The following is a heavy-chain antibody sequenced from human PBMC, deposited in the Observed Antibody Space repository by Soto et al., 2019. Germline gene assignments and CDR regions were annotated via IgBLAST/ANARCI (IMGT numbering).Heavy chain of an antibody. CDR1: GYTFTSYD. D-gene: IGHD1-1*01. J-gene: IGHJ6*02. CDR3: ARERTGTTSMDV. CDR2: MNPNSGNT. V-gene: IGHV1-8*01. Sequence: QVQLVQTGAEVKKPGASVKVSCKASGYTFTSYDINWVRQATGQGLEWMGWMNPNSGNTGYAQKFQGRVTKTRNTSISTSYMELSSLRSEDTAVYYCARERTGTTSMDVCGQGTTVTVSS.